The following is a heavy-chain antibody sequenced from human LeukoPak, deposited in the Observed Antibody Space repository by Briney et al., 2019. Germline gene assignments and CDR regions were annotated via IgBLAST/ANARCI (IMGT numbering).Heavy chain of an antibody. CDR2: ISGSGVST. CDR1: GFTFSNYA. D-gene: IGHD3-10*01. J-gene: IGHJ6*04. Sequence: NPGGSLRLSCAASGFTFSNYAMSWVRQAPGKGLEWVSAISGSGVSTYDAGSVKGRFTISRDNSKNTLYLQLNGLRADDTAVYYCAKDPRGYYYGMDVWGKGTTVTVSS. V-gene: IGHV3-23*01. CDR3: AKDPRGYYYGMDV.